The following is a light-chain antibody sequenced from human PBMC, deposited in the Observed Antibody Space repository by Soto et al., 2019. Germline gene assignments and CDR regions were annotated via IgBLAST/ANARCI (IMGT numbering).Light chain of an antibody. CDR1: ESVTSTY. CDR3: QVFGSSPRYT. Sequence: EIVLTQSPGTLSLSPGERATLSCRTSESVTSTYLAWYQQKPGQPPRLLIYGASSRATGIPDRFSGSGSGTDLTLTISRLEPEDFVMYYCQVFGSSPRYTFGQGTRLEIK. J-gene: IGKJ2*01. CDR2: GAS. V-gene: IGKV3-20*01.